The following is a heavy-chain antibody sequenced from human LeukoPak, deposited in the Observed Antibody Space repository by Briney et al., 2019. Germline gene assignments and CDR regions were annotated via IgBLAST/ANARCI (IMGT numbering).Heavy chain of an antibody. Sequence: GGSLRLSCAASGFTFSSYSMNWVRQAPGKGLEWVSSISSGSGYIYYADSVRGRFTISRDNAKNSLYLQTNSLRAEDTAVYYCARDIAGISDYWGQGTLVTVSS. J-gene: IGHJ4*02. D-gene: IGHD6-13*01. CDR3: ARDIAGISDY. CDR2: ISSGSGYI. CDR1: GFTFSSYS. V-gene: IGHV3-21*01.